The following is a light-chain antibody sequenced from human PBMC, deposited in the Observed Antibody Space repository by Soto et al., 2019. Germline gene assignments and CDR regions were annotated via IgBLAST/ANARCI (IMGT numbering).Light chain of an antibody. CDR1: QSISSY. CDR3: QQSYSTPLT. J-gene: IGKJ4*01. Sequence: DIQMTQSPSSLSASVGDRVTITCRASQSISSYLNWYQQKPGKAPKLLIYAASSLQSGVPSRFSGSGSGTYFTLTIISLQPEYFATYYCQQSYSTPLTFGGGTKVEIK. V-gene: IGKV1-39*01. CDR2: AAS.